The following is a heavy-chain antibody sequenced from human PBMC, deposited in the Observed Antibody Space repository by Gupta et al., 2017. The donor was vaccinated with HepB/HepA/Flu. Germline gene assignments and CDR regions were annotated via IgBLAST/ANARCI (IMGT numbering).Heavy chain of an antibody. J-gene: IGHJ4*02. CDR2: ISWNSGSI. D-gene: IGHD6-25*01. CDR3: AKDKYPQRRTFAPATN. Sequence: EVQLVESGGGLVQPGRSLRLSCAASGFTFDDYAMHWVRQAPGKGLEWVSGISWNSGSIGYADSVKGRFTISRDNAKNSLYLQMNSLRAEDTALYYCAKDKYPQRRTFAPATNWGQGTLVTVSS. CDR1: GFTFDDYA. V-gene: IGHV3-9*01.